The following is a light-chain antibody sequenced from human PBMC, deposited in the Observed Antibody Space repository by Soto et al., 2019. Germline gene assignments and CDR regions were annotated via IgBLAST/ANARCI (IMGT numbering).Light chain of an antibody. J-gene: IGKJ3*01. CDR3: QHYNQWPPFT. V-gene: IGKV3-15*01. CDR2: GAS. Sequence: EIVMTQSPATLSVSPGERATLSCRASQSVKGSLAWYQHKPGQLPRLLIYGASTRATGVPLRFSGSGSGTDFTLTISSLQAEDVAVYYCQHYNQWPPFTFGPGTKVDIK. CDR1: QSVKGS.